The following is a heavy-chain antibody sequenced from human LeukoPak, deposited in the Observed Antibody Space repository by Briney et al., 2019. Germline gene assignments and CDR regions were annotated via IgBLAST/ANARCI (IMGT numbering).Heavy chain of an antibody. CDR3: ARDRGDYGDSFDAFHI. J-gene: IGHJ3*02. Sequence: GGSLRLSCAASGFTFSSCGMHWVRQAPGKGLEWVAVIWYDGSNKYYADSVKGRFTISRDNSKNTLYLQMNSLRAEDTAVYYCARDRGDYGDSFDAFHIWGQGTMVTVSS. CDR1: GFTFSSCG. V-gene: IGHV3-33*01. D-gene: IGHD4-17*01. CDR2: IWYDGSNK.